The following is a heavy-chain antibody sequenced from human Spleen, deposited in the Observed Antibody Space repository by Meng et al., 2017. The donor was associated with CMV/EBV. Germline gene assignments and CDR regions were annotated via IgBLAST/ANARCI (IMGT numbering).Heavy chain of an antibody. D-gene: IGHD3-10*01. CDR1: GGTFSTYA. V-gene: IGHV1-69*11. J-gene: IGHJ4*02. CDR3: ATDGPGGGSYCLY. Sequence: CKASGGTFSTYAIHWVRQAPGQGLEWMGTIIPMGETAIYTQKFRGRVTITADESTTTAHIEISGLTSEDTAVYYCATDGPGGGSYCLYWGQGTLVTVSS. CDR2: IIPMGETA.